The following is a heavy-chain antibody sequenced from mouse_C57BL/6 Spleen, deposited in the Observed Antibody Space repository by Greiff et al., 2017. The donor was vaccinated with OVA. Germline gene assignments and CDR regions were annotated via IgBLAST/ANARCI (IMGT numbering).Heavy chain of an antibody. CDR3: ARGTAQATSFCDY. D-gene: IGHD3-2*02. Sequence: QVQLKQPGAELVMPGASVKLSCKASGYTFPSYWMHWVKQRPGQGLEWIGEIDPSDSYTNYNQKFKGKSTLTVDKSSSTAYMQLSSLTSEDSAVYYCARGTAQATSFCDYWGQGTTLTVSS. J-gene: IGHJ2*01. V-gene: IGHV1-69*01. CDR2: IDPSDSYT. CDR1: GYTFPSYW.